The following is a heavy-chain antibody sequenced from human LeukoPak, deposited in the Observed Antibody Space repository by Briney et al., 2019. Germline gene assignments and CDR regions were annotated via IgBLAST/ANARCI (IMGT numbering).Heavy chain of an antibody. CDR2: ISGSGGST. V-gene: IGHV3-23*01. CDR1: GFTFSTYA. Sequence: GGSLRLSCAASGFTFSTYAVTWVRQAPGKGLEWVSTISGSGGSTYYADSMKGRFTISRDNSKDTLYLQMSSVRVDDTAVYYCARDRGRYYDSRGFYWGYYFDSWGQGILVTVST. CDR3: ARDRGRYYDSRGFYWGYYFDS. D-gene: IGHD3-22*01. J-gene: IGHJ4*02.